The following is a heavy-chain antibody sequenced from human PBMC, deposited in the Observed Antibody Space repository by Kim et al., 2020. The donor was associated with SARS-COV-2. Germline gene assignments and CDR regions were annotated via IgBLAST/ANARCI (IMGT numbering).Heavy chain of an antibody. D-gene: IGHD3-10*01. Sequence: GGSLRLSCAASGFTFSTYWMYWVRQAPGKGLVWVSRIKTDGSTTQHADSVKGRFTISRDNAKNTLYLQMNSLRAEDTAVYYCARGKSEGLGNTFDIWGEGTMVTVSS. V-gene: IGHV3-74*03. J-gene: IGHJ3*02. CDR2: IKTDGSTT. CDR1: GFTFSTYW. CDR3: ARGKSEGLGNTFDI.